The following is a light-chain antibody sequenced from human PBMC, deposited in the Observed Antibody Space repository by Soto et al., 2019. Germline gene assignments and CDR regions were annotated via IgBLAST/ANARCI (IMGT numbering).Light chain of an antibody. CDR3: QHYNVLPLT. Sequence: EIVMTQSPATLSVSPGERATLSCRASQSVSSNLAWYQQKPGQTPKLLIYVASTMATGIPARFSGSGSGTEFTLTFCSLQSEDFAVYYFQHYNVLPLTFGGGTKVEFK. CDR1: QSVSSN. J-gene: IGKJ4*01. CDR2: VAS. V-gene: IGKV3-15*01.